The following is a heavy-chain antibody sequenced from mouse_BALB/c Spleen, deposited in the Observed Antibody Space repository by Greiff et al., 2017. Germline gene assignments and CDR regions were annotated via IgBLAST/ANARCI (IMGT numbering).Heavy chain of an antibody. CDR2: IDPANGNT. CDR1: GFNIKDTY. D-gene: IGHD1-1*01. J-gene: IGHJ4*01. CDR3: APLLPYDAMDY. V-gene: IGHV14-3*02. Sequence: EVQLQQSGAELVKPGASVKLSCTASGFNIKDTYMHWVKQRPEQGLEWIGRIDPANGNTKYDPKFQGKATITADTSSTTAYLQLSSLTSEDTAVYYCAPLLPYDAMDYWGQGTSVTVSS.